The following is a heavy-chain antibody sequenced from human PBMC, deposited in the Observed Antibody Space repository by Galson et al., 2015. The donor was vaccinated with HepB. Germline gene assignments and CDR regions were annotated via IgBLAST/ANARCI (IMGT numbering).Heavy chain of an antibody. J-gene: IGHJ4*02. CDR1: GFTFSAYS. D-gene: IGHD6-6*01. Sequence: SLRLSCAASGFTFSAYSMNWVRQAPGKGLEWVSFISSSSNRLYADSVKGRFTISRDNAKNSLDLQMDSLRAEDTGVYYCASDRVGYGGSVGIDFWGQGTLLSISS. CDR2: ISSSSNR. V-gene: IGHV3-48*01. CDR3: ASDRVGYGGSVGIDF.